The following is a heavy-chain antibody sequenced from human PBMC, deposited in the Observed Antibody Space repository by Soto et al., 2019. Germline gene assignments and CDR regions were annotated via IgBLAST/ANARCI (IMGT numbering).Heavy chain of an antibody. CDR1: GFTFKKHA. V-gene: IGHV3-23*01. CDR2: ITSSGSAT. D-gene: IGHD3-9*01. Sequence: GGSLRLSCAASGFTFKKHAMTWVRQAPGQGLEYVSSITSSGSATFYAASVKGRFAISRDNAKSTLYLQMNSLESEDTAVYYCSRDDSDWFFNWGRGTLVTVSS. J-gene: IGHJ4*02. CDR3: SRDDSDWFFN.